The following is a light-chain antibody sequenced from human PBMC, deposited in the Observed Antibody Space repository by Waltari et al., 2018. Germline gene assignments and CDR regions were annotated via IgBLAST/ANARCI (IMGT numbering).Light chain of an antibody. CDR3: NAYTSSNTRV. J-gene: IGLJ1*01. CDR2: CVS. CDR1: SSDVGGYDF. V-gene: IGLV2-14*03. Sequence: QSALTQPASVSGSPGQSITISCTGSSSDVGGYDFVSWYQQHPGKVPKLIIYCVSHRPLGVSACFSCSKSGNTASLTISGLQSEDEADYYCNAYTSSNTRVFGTGTRVTVL.